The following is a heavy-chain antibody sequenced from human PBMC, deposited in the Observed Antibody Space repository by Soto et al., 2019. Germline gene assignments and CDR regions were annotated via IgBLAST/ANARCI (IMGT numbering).Heavy chain of an antibody. D-gene: IGHD2-2*01. CDR2: ISRSGDTI. CDR3: ARARGPAADYYYIDV. Sequence: PGGSLRLSCAASRFPVSDYYMSWVRQAPGKGLQWVSSISRSGDTIHYSDSVKGRFTISRDNAKNSLYLQMNSLRAEDTAVYFCARARGPAADYYYIDVWGKGTTVTVSS. CDR1: RFPVSDYY. J-gene: IGHJ6*03. V-gene: IGHV3-11*01.